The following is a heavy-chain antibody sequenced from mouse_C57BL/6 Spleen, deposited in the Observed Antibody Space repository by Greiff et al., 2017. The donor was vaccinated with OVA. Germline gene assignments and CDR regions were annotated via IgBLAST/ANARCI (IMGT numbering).Heavy chain of an antibody. CDR3: ARDYYYGSSYENY. D-gene: IGHD1-1*01. Sequence: VQLQQSGPELVKPGASVKISCKASGYAFSSSWMNWVKQRPGKGLEWIGRIYPGDGDTNYNGKFKGKATLTADKSSSTAYMQLSSLTSEDSAVYFCARDYYYGSSYENYWGQGTTLTVSS. CDR1: GYAFSSSW. CDR2: IYPGDGDT. J-gene: IGHJ2*01. V-gene: IGHV1-82*01.